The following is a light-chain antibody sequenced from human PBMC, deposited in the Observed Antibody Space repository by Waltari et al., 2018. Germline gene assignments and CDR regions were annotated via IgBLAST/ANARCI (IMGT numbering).Light chain of an antibody. J-gene: IGKJ1*01. CDR1: QSVSSN. CDR2: GAS. V-gene: IGKV3D-15*01. Sequence: EIVMTQSPATLSVSPGQRATPSCRASQSVSSNLAWYQQKGGQAPRLLIYGASTRAPGIPARFTGSGSGTEFTLTITSLQSEDFAIYYCQQYNNWPQTFGQGTRVEFK. CDR3: QQYNNWPQT.